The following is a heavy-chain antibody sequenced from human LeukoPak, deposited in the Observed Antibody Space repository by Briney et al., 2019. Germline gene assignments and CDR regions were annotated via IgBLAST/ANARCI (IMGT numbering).Heavy chain of an antibody. D-gene: IGHD4-17*01. J-gene: IGHJ6*03. CDR3: ARFSRRWYGDYYYYYYYMDV. Sequence: SDTLSLTCTVSGGSISSYYWSWIRQPPGKGLEWIGYIYTSGSTNYNPSLKSRVTISVDPSKNQFSLKLSSVTAADTAVYYCARFSRRWYGDYYYYYYYMDVWGKGTTVTVSS. CDR1: GGSISSYY. CDR2: IYTSGST. V-gene: IGHV4-4*09.